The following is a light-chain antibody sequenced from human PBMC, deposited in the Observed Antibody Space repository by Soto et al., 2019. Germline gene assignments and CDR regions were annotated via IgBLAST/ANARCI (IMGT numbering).Light chain of an antibody. V-gene: IGLV1-44*01. CDR3: AAWDDSLKGVV. J-gene: IGLJ2*01. CDR1: RSNIGSNI. CDR2: SNT. Sequence: QSVLTQPPSASGTPGQRVTVSCSGSRSNIGSNIVNWFQQLPGTAPKLLIYSNTQRPSGVPDRFSGSKSGTSASLAISGLQSDDEADYFCAAWDDSLKGVVFGGGTKLTVL.